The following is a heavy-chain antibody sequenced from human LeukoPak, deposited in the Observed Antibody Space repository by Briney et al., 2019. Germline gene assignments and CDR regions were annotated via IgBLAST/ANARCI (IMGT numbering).Heavy chain of an antibody. CDR3: ARSPDQGYGPYYFDY. V-gene: IGHV4-34*01. D-gene: IGHD5-18*01. Sequence: SETLSLTCAVYGGSFSGYYWSWIRQPPGKGLEWIGEINHSGSTNYNPSLKSRVTISVDTSKDQFSLKLSSVTAADTAVYYCARSPDQGYGPYYFDYWGQGTLVTVSS. CDR1: GGSFSGYY. CDR2: INHSGST. J-gene: IGHJ4*02.